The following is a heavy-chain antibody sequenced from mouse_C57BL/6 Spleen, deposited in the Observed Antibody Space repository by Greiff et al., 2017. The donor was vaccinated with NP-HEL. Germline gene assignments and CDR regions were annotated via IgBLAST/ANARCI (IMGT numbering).Heavy chain of an antibody. J-gene: IGHJ2*01. CDR3: ARQGGYYFDY. D-gene: IGHD3-3*01. Sequence: EVNVVESGGGLVKPGGSLKLSCAASGFTFSDYGMHWVRQAPEKGLEWVAYISSGSSTIYYADTVKGRFTISRDNAKNTLFLQMTSLRSEDTAMYYCARQGGYYFDYWGQGTTLTVSS. V-gene: IGHV5-17*01. CDR1: GFTFSDYG. CDR2: ISSGSSTI.